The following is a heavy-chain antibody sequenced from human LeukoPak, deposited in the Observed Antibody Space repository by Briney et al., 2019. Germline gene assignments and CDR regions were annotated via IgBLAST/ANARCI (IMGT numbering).Heavy chain of an antibody. CDR3: AKAVERYGDFDY. D-gene: IGHD4-17*01. CDR2: ISGSGGST. CDR1: GFTFSSYA. V-gene: IGHV3-23*01. Sequence: GGSLRLSCAASGFTFSSYAMSWVRQAPGKGLEWVSAISGSGGSTYYADSVKGRFTISRDNSKNTLFLQMNSLRAEDTAVYYCAKAVERYGDFDYWGQGTLVTVSS. J-gene: IGHJ4*02.